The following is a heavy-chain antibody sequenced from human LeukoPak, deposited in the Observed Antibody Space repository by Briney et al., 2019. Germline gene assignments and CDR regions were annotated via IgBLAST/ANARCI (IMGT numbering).Heavy chain of an antibody. J-gene: IGHJ3*02. Sequence: PGGSLRLSCAASGFTFSSYAMSWVRQAPGKGLEWVSAISGSGGSTYYADSVKGRFTISRDNSKNTLYLQMNSLRAEDTAVYYCAKDGDCGGDCYSLAFDIWGQGAMVTVSS. CDR1: GFTFSSYA. D-gene: IGHD2-21*02. CDR2: ISGSGGST. V-gene: IGHV3-23*01. CDR3: AKDGDCGGDCYSLAFDI.